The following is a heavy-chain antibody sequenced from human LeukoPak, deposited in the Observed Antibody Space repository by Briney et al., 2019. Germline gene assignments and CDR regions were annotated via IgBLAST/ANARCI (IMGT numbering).Heavy chain of an antibody. CDR1: GFTFSSYW. J-gene: IGHJ6*02. V-gene: IGHV3-7*05. Sequence: GGSLRLSCAASGFTFSSYWMSWVRQAPGKGLEWVANIKQDGSEKYYVDSVKGRFTISRDNAKNSLYLQMNSLRAEDTAVYYCARGYDFWSGRDGMDVWGQGTPVTVSS. CDR3: ARGYDFWSGRDGMDV. CDR2: IKQDGSEK. D-gene: IGHD3-3*01.